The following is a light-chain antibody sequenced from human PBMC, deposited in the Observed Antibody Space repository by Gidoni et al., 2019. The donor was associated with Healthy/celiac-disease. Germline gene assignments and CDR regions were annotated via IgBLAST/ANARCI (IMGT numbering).Light chain of an antibody. CDR3: QQYGSSPMYT. CDR2: GAS. J-gene: IGKJ2*01. Sequence: EIVLTQSPGTLSLSPGERATLSCRASQSVSSSYLGWYQQKPGQAPRLLIYGASSRATGIPDRFSGSGSGTDFIFTISRLEPEDFAVYYCQQYGSSPMYTFXQXTKLEIK. V-gene: IGKV3-20*01. CDR1: QSVSSSY.